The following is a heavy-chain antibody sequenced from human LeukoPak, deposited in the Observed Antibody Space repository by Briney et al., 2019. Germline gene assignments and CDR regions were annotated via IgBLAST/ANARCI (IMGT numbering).Heavy chain of an antibody. CDR3: ARVSPIPAAGSSYYFAMDV. D-gene: IGHD6-13*01. Sequence: SETLSLTCTLSGGSISSYYWSWIRQPAAKGLGWIGRIYSSGTTTYNPSFKSRVTMSLDTSNNQLSLKLTSVTAADTAVYYCARVSPIPAAGSSYYFAMDVWGQGTTVTVSS. CDR2: IYSSGTT. J-gene: IGHJ6*02. V-gene: IGHV4-4*07. CDR1: GGSISSYY.